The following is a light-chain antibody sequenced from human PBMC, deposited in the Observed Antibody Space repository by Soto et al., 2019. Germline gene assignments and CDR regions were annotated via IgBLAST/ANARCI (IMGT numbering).Light chain of an antibody. J-gene: IGKJ5*01. V-gene: IGKV1-5*01. Sequence: DIQMTQSPATLSASVGDRVTITCRASQSISSCLAWYQQKPGKAPKLLIYDASTLDSGVPSRFSGSGSGTEFTLTISSLQPDDFAPYYCQQYNNRPLTFGQGTRLEIK. CDR1: QSISSC. CDR2: DAS. CDR3: QQYNNRPLT.